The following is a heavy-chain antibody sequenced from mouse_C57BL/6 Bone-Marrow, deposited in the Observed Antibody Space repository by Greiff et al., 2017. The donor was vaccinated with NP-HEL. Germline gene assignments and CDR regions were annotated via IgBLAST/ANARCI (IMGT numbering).Heavy chain of an antibody. J-gene: IGHJ3*01. CDR2: IHPNSGST. CDR3: ARDGAYGPWFAY. Sequence: VQLQQPGAELVKPGASVKLSCKASGYTFTSYWMHWVKQRPGQGLEWIGMIHPNSGSTNYNEKFKSKATLTVDKSSSTAYMQLSSLTSEDSAVYYCARDGAYGPWFAYWGQGTLVTVSA. CDR1: GYTFTSYW. D-gene: IGHD1-1*01. V-gene: IGHV1-64*01.